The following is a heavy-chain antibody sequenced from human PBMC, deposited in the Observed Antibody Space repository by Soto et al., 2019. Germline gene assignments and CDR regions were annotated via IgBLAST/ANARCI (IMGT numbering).Heavy chain of an antibody. CDR3: AKDPRLELRGVDS. CDR2: IGGGGIGS. V-gene: IGHV3-23*01. D-gene: IGHD1-7*01. CDR1: GYNFGSYA. Sequence: GSLRLSCVASGYNFGSYAMMWVRQAPEKGLEWISTIGGGGIGSYYADSVKGRFTISRDNSKNTLYLQMNSLRAEDTGVYYCAKDPRLELRGVDSWGQGTQVTVYS. J-gene: IGHJ4*02.